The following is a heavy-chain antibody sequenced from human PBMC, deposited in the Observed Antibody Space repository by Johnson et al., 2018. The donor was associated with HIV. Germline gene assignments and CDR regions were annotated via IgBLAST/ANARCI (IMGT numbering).Heavy chain of an antibody. Sequence: QVQLVESGGGVVQPGRSLRLSCAASGFTFSSYSVHWVRQAPGKGLEWVAVISFDGYNKYYAESVKGRFTISRDSSEKTLYLQMNSLRPEDTAVYYCARGLELYLDLGWDDAFDIWGQGTMVTVSS. J-gene: IGHJ3*02. CDR3: ARGLELYLDLGWDDAFDI. D-gene: IGHD1-26*01. V-gene: IGHV3-30-3*01. CDR2: ISFDGYNK. CDR1: GFTFSSYS.